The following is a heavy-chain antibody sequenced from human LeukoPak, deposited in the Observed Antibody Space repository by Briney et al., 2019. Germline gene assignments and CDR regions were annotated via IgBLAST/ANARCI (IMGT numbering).Heavy chain of an antibody. J-gene: IGHJ4*02. V-gene: IGHV4-34*01. D-gene: IGHD4-17*01. CDR2: INHSGST. CDR1: GGSLSGYY. CDR3: ARGDYGFLGY. Sequence: SETLSLTCAVYGGSLSGYYWSWIRQPPGKGLEWIGEINHSGSTNYNPSLKSRVTISVDTSKYQFSLNLSSGTAADTAVYYCARGDYGFLGYWGQGSLVTVSS.